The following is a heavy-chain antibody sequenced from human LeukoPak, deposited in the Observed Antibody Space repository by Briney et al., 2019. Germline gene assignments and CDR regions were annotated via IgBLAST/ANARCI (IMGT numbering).Heavy chain of an antibody. CDR3: TREEAAALNSYYCYYMDV. CDR2: IRSKAYGGTT. J-gene: IGHJ6*03. CDR1: GFTFGDYA. D-gene: IGHD6-13*01. V-gene: IGHV3-49*03. Sequence: GGSLRLSCTASGFTFGDYAMSWFRQAPGKGLEWVGFIRSKAYGGTTEYAASVKGRFTISRDDSKSIAYLQMDSLKTEDTAVYYCTREEAAALNSYYCYYMDVWGKGTTVTVSS.